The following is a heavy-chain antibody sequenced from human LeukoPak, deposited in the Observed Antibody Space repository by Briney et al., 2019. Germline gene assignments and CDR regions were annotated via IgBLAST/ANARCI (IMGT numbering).Heavy chain of an antibody. CDR3: ARNMSKEGWFDS. V-gene: IGHV4-38-2*01. CDR2: IYNSVST. D-gene: IGHD5/OR15-5a*01. J-gene: IGHJ5*01. CDR1: DYSITSGDD. Sequence: SETLSLTCVVSDYSITSGDDWAWIRQPPGKGLEWIGSIYNSVSTSYTPSLKSRVTMSVDPLKNQFSLNLRSVTAADAAVYSCARNMSKEGWFDSWGRGTLVTVSS.